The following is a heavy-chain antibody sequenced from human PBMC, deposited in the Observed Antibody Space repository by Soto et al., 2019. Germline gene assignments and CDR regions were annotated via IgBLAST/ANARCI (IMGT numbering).Heavy chain of an antibody. V-gene: IGHV3-23*01. Sequence: PGGSLRLSCAASGFTFSSDWMHWVRQAPGKGLEWVSAISGSGGSTYYADSVKGRFTISRDKSKNTLYLHMNSLRAEDTAVYYCTGSYNYGKFDYWGQGIMVTVSS. CDR2: ISGSGGST. J-gene: IGHJ4*02. D-gene: IGHD3-10*01. CDR1: GFTFSSDW. CDR3: TGSYNYGKFDY.